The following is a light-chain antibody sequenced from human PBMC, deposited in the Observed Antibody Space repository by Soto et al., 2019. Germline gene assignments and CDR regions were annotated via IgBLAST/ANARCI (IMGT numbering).Light chain of an antibody. CDR1: QTIRNF. J-gene: IGKJ2*01. Sequence: DIQMTQSPSSLSASVGDRVSITCRANQTIRNFLQWYQQKPGKVPKFLIYAASSLVDGVPSRFSGRGSGADFTLTISSLQPEDFATYYCQQSYSIPYTFGQGNKLDIQ. V-gene: IGKV1-39*01. CDR3: QQSYSIPYT. CDR2: AAS.